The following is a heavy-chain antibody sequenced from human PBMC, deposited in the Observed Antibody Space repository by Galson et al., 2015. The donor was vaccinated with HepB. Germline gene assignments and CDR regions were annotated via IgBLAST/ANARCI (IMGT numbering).Heavy chain of an antibody. CDR3: AKDSIYCSAGSCLDFDS. J-gene: IGHJ5*01. Sequence: SLRLSFAASGFTFSSYAMAWVRQAAGRGLEWVSAISNSGISTFYEDSVKGRFTISRDNSKNTLYLQMNSLRAEDTAVYYCAKDSIYCSAGSCLDFDSWGLGTLVTVSS. CDR2: ISNSGIST. V-gene: IGHV3-23*01. CDR1: GFTFSSYA. D-gene: IGHD2-15*01.